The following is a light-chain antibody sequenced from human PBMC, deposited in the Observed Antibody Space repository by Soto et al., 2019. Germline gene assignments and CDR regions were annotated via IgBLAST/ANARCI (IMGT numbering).Light chain of an antibody. V-gene: IGLV2-11*01. J-gene: IGLJ1*01. Sequence: QSALTQPHSVSGSPGQSVTISCTGTSVDVGAYDFVSWYQQHPGKAPKLLIYVVSGRPSGVPHRFSGSKSGNAASLTISGLQTEDEADYYCNSYVAGSNVFGTGTKVTVL. CDR3: NSYVAGSNV. CDR2: VVS. CDR1: SVDVGAYDF.